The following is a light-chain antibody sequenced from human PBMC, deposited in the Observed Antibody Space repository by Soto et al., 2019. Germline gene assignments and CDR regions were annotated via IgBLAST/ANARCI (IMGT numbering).Light chain of an antibody. Sequence: GDRVTITCRASQSINTWLAWYQQRPGKAPKLLIYEASTLKNGVPSRFSGSGSGTEFTLTITSLQPDDFATYYCQQCNSSPYTFGQGTKLEIK. CDR3: QQCNSSPYT. CDR1: QSINTW. J-gene: IGKJ2*01. V-gene: IGKV1-5*03. CDR2: EAS.